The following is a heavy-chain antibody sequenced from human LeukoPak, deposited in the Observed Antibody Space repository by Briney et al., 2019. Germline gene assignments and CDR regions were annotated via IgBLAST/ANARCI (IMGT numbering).Heavy chain of an antibody. J-gene: IGHJ6*03. D-gene: IGHD1-7*01. Sequence: SETLSLTCTVSGGSINNYYWTWLRQPPGKGLEWIGYISYSGSTNYNPSLKSRVTISVDTSKNQFSLKLSSVTAADTAVYYCARESQPTTSYNYYYYYMDVWGKGTTVTVSS. CDR1: GGSINNYY. CDR2: ISYSGST. V-gene: IGHV4-59*01. CDR3: ARESQPTTSYNYYYYYMDV.